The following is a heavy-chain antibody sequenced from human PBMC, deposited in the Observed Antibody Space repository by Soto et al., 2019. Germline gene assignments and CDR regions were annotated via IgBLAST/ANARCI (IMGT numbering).Heavy chain of an antibody. CDR1: GFTFRNYV. CDR2: ISSDGSNK. V-gene: IGHV3-30*18. J-gene: IGHJ4*02. CDR3: TKDRATHRNY. Sequence: GGSLRLSCAASGFTFRNYVVHWVRQAPGKGLEWVAVISSDGSNKYYADSVKGRFTISRDNSKNTLYLQMNSLRIEDTAVYYCTKDRATHRNYWGQGTLVTVSS. D-gene: IGHD5-12*01.